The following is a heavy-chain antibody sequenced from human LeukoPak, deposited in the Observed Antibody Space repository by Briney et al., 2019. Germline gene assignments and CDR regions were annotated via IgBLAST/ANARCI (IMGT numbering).Heavy chain of an antibody. Sequence: PGGSLRLSCAASGFTVSSDYMNWVRQAPGMGLEWVSVIYSDGSTYYADSVKGRFSISRDNSKNTMYLQMNSLRAEDTAVYYCAKVEYYYDSSGYSGLDYWGQGTLVTVSS. V-gene: IGHV3-53*01. D-gene: IGHD3-22*01. CDR2: IYSDGST. CDR1: GFTVSSDY. CDR3: AKVEYYYDSSGYSGLDY. J-gene: IGHJ4*02.